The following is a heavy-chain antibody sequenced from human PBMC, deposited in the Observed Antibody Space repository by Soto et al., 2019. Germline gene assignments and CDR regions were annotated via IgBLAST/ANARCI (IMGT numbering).Heavy chain of an antibody. V-gene: IGHV3-33*01. J-gene: IGHJ4*02. Sequence: QVQLVESGGGVVQPGRSLRLACVASGFTFSSHGMHWVRQAPGKGLEWVAVIWYDGSNKYYADSVKGRFTISRDNSKNTLYLQMNSLGAEDTAVYYCMRWGDNRAFEYWGQGTLVTVSS. CDR2: IWYDGSNK. CDR3: MRWGDNRAFEY. D-gene: IGHD3-16*01. CDR1: GFTFSSHG.